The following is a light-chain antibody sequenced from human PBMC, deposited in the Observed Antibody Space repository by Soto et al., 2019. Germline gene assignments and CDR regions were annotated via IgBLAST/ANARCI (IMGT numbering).Light chain of an antibody. CDR3: QAFDSRLTGLI. J-gene: IGLJ2*01. CDR2: ANT. CDR1: NSNIGAGSG. V-gene: IGLV1-40*01. Sequence: QPVLTQPPSVSGAPGQRVTISGTGNNSNIGAGSGVNWYQQFPNRDPKLLIYANTHRPSGVPDRFSGSTSATSASLAITGRQTQDEADEYCQAFDSRLTGLIFGGGTKGTVL.